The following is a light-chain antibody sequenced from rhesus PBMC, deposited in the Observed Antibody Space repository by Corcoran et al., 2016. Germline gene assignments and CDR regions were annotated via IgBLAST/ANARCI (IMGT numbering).Light chain of an antibody. CDR1: QSVSSS. CDR2: GAP. Sequence: EIVMTQSPATLSLSPGERATLSCRASQSVSSSLAWYQQKPGQAPRLLIYGAPSRATGIPERFSGTGSGTDFTLTISSLEPEDVAVYYCLQHSNWPLTFGGGTKVELK. V-gene: IGKV3-24*01. CDR3: LQHSNWPLT. J-gene: IGKJ4*01.